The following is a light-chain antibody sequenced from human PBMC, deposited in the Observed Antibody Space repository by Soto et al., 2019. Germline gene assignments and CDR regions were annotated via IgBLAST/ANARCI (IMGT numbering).Light chain of an antibody. CDR2: GAS. CDR1: QSVNRKY. V-gene: IGKV3-20*01. CDR3: QQYGSSPYT. Sequence: ELVLTQSPGTLSLSPGERATLSCRASQSVNRKYLAWYQQKPGQTPRLLIYGASSRATGIPDRFSGTGSGTDFTLTISRLEPEAFAVYYCQQYGSSPYTFGLGTKLEIK. J-gene: IGKJ2*01.